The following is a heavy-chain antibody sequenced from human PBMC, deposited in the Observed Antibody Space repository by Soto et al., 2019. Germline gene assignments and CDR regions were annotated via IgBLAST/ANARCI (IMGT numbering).Heavy chain of an antibody. CDR2: INPNSGGT. CDR3: ARDDGSGYYLDY. J-gene: IGHJ4*02. D-gene: IGHD3-22*01. V-gene: IGHV1-2*02. CDR1: GYTFTGYY. Sequence: ASVKVSCKASGYTFTGYYMHWVRQAPGQGLEWMGWINPNSGGTNYAQKFQGRVTMTRDTSISTAYMELSRLRSDDTAVYYCARDDGSGYYLDYWGQGTLVTVSS.